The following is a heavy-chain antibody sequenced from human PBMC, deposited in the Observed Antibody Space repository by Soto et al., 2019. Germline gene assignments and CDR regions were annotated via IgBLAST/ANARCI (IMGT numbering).Heavy chain of an antibody. Sequence: ASVKVSCKASGGTFSSYAISWVRQAPGQGLEWMGGIIPIFGTANFAQKFQGRVTINVDESTSTAHMELSSLGSEDTAVYYCARLYGGDRSGLDYWGQGTLVTVSS. V-gene: IGHV1-69*13. CDR1: GGTFSSYA. CDR2: IIPIFGTA. J-gene: IGHJ4*02. CDR3: ARLYGGDRSGLDY. D-gene: IGHD2-21*02.